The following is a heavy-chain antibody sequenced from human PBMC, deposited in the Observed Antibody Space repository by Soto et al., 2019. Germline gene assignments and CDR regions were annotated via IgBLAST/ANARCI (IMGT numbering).Heavy chain of an antibody. CDR1: GDSVSSNSAA. CDR3: TAGKLYPSLDFDY. Sequence: SQTLSLTCAISGDSVSSNSAAWNWISQSPSRGLEWLGRTYYRSKWYNDYAISVKSRITINPDTSKNQFSLQMNSLKTEDTAVYYCTAGKLYPSLDFDYWGQGTLVTVSS. CDR2: TYYRSKWYN. J-gene: IGHJ4*02. D-gene: IGHD2-8*01. V-gene: IGHV6-1*01.